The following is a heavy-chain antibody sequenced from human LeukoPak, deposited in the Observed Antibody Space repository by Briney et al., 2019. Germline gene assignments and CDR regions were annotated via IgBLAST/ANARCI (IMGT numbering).Heavy chain of an antibody. Sequence: SVKVSCKTSGFTFTTSAVQWVRQARGQRLEWIGWIVVGSGNTNYAQKFQERVTITRDMTTSTVNMELNNLSSEDTAVYYCAADNLLFVYWGQGTVVTVSS. J-gene: IGHJ4*02. V-gene: IGHV1-58*01. CDR1: GFTFTTSA. CDR2: IVVGSGNT. CDR3: AADNLLFVY. D-gene: IGHD3-10*02.